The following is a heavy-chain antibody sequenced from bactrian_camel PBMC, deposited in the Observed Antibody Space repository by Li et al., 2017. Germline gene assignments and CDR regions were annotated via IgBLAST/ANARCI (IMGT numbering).Heavy chain of an antibody. V-gene: IGHV3S40*01. CDR1: GFTFSSRD. CDR3: VALAWGFNY. CDR2: INIGGGIT. Sequence: VQLVESGGGLVQPGGSLRLSCAASGFTFSSRDMSWVRQTPGKGLEWVSDINIGGGITGYADSVKGRLTISRDNAKNTMYLQMNSLKSEDTAQYYCVALAWGFNYWGQGTQVTVS. J-gene: IGHJ4*01. D-gene: IGHD1*01.